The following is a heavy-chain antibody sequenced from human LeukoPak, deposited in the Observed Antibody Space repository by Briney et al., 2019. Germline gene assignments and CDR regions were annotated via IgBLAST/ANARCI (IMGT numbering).Heavy chain of an antibody. J-gene: IGHJ3*02. D-gene: IGHD3-10*01. Sequence: SETLSLTCTVSGGSISSYYWSWIRQPAGKGLEWIGRIYTSGSTNYNPSLKSRVTISVDTSKNQFSLKVISVTAADTAVYYCARSEGRPDAFDIWGQGTMVTVSS. CDR1: GGSISSYY. CDR3: ARSEGRPDAFDI. V-gene: IGHV4-4*07. CDR2: IYTSGST.